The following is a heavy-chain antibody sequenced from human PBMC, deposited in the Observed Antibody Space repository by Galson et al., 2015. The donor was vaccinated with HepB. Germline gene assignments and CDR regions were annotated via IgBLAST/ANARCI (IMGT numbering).Heavy chain of an antibody. CDR2: ISIYKGDT. D-gene: IGHD4-11*01. V-gene: IGHV1-18*01. CDR1: GYIFTNYG. CDR3: ARDGGWSYLDYPESKFDY. Sequence: SGAEVKKPGASVKVSCKASGYIFTNYGISWVRQAPGQGLEWMGWISIYKGDTQYAQKLQGRVTMTTDTSTNTAFMELRSLRPDDTAVYYCARDGGWSYLDYPESKFDYWGQGTLVTVSS. J-gene: IGHJ4*02.